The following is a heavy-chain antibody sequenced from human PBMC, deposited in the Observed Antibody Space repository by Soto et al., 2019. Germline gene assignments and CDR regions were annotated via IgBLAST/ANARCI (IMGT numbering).Heavy chain of an antibody. D-gene: IGHD1-26*01. CDR2: IYYSGST. Sequence: PSETLSLTYTVSGGSISSYYWSWIRQPPGKGLEWIGYIYYSGSTNYNPSLKSRVTISVDTSKNTLYLQMNSLRAEDTAVYYCARDQDGVGATADYWGQGTPVTVSS. CDR3: ARDQDGVGATADY. J-gene: IGHJ4*02. V-gene: IGHV4-59*12. CDR1: GGSISSYY.